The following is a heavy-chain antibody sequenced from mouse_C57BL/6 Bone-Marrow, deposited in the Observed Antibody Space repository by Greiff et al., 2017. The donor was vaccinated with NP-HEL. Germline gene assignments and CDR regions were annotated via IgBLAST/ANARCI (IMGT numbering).Heavy chain of an antibody. J-gene: IGHJ3*01. CDR3: ARHSDTGAY. V-gene: IGHV1-64*01. CDR2: IHPNSGST. CDR1: GYTFTSYW. Sequence: QVQLQQPGAEPVKPGASVKLSCKASGYTFTSYWMHWVKQRPGQGLEWIGMIHPNSGSTNYNEKFKSKATLTVDKSSSTAYMQLSSLTSEDSAVYYCARHSDTGAYWGQGTLVTVSA.